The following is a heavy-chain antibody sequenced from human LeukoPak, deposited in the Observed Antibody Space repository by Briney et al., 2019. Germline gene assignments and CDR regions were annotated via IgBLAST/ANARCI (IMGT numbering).Heavy chain of an antibody. D-gene: IGHD5-12*01. CDR3: ARDVSGYDYYDY. Sequence: ASVRVSCKASGYTFTSYGISWVRQAPGQGLEWMGWISAYNGNTNYAQKLQGRVTMTTDTSTSTAYMELRSLRSDDTAVYYCARDVSGYDYYDYWGQGTLVTVSS. CDR1: GYTFTSYG. CDR2: ISAYNGNT. J-gene: IGHJ4*02. V-gene: IGHV1-18*04.